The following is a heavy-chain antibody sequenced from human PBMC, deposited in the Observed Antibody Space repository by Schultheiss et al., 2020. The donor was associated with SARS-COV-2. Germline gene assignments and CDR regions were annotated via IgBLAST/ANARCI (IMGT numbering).Heavy chain of an antibody. CDR2: ISSSSSTI. V-gene: IGHV3-48*02. D-gene: IGHD1-26*01. CDR1: GFTVSSNY. Sequence: GGSLRLSCAASGFTVSSNYMSWVRQAPGKGLEWVSSISSSSSTIYYADSVKGRFTISRDNAKKSLYLQMNSLRDEDTAVYYCARDTRIAGYYYGMDVWGQGTTVTVSS. J-gene: IGHJ6*02. CDR3: ARDTRIAGYYYGMDV.